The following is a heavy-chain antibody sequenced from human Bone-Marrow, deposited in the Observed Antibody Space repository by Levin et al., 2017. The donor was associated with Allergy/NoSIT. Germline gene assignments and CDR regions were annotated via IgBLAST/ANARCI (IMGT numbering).Heavy chain of an antibody. J-gene: IGHJ4*02. CDR1: GLSFSRYW. D-gene: IGHD2-21*02. Sequence: ASVKVSCAASGLSFSRYWMHWVRQAPGKGLVWVAHVNSDGSSTTYADSVKGRFTIYRDNAKNTLYLQMNSLRAEDTAVYYCTGVTDFDYWGQGALVTVSS. CDR2: VNSDGSST. V-gene: IGHV3-74*03. CDR3: TGVTDFDY.